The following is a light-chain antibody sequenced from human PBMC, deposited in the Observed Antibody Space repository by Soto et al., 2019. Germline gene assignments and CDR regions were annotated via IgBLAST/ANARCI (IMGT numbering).Light chain of an antibody. CDR2: AAS. V-gene: IGKV1-17*01. Sequence: IKMTPPPFPLSASVGDRVTITCRARQGIRTDLSWYQQKPGKAPHRLIYAASSLQGGVPSRFSSSGAGTDFTLTISSLQPDVSATYYCQQYNSYRAFGQGTKVDIK. CDR1: QGIRTD. CDR3: QQYNSYRA. J-gene: IGKJ1*01.